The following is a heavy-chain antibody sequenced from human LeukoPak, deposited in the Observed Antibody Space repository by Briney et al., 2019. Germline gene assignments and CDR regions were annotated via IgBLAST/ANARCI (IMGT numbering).Heavy chain of an antibody. V-gene: IGHV3-66*01. Sequence: GGSLRLSCAASGFTVSSNYMSWVRQAPGKGLEWVSVIYSGGSTYYADSVKGRFTISRDNSKSTLYLQMNSLRAEDTAVYYCARDNIVVVPAARGDAFDIWGQGTMVTVSS. CDR3: ARDNIVVVPAARGDAFDI. CDR2: IYSGGST. CDR1: GFTVSSNY. J-gene: IGHJ3*02. D-gene: IGHD2-2*01.